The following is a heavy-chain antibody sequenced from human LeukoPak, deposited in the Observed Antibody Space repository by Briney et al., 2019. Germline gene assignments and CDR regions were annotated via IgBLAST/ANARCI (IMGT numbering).Heavy chain of an antibody. V-gene: IGHV4-59*01. CDR1: GGSISSYY. CDR3: ARGGGSGWYSSENWFDP. J-gene: IGHJ5*02. D-gene: IGHD6-19*01. CDR2: IYYSGST. Sequence: SETLSLTCTVSGGSISSYYWSWIRQPPGKGLEWIGYIYYSGSTNYNPSLKSRVTISVDTSKNQFSLKLSSVTAADTAVYCCARGGGSGWYSSENWFDPWGQGTLVTVSS.